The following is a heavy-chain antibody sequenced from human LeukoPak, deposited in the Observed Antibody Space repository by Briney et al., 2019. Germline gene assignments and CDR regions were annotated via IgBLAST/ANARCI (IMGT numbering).Heavy chain of an antibody. V-gene: IGHV1-69*13. CDR2: IIPIFGTA. D-gene: IGHD3-9*01. Sequence: ASVKVSCKASGGTFSSYAISRVRQAPGPGLEWKGGIIPIFGTANYAQKFQGRVTITADESTGTAYMELSSLRSEDTAVYYCARDYYDILTGYYLLDYWGQGTLVTVSS. CDR3: ARDYYDILTGYYLLDY. J-gene: IGHJ4*02. CDR1: GGTFSSYA.